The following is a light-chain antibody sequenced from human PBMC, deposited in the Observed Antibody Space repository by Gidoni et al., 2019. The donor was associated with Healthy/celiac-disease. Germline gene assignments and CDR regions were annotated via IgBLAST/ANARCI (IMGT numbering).Light chain of an antibody. CDR1: QDISNY. CDR3: QQYDNLPLT. Sequence: DIQMTQSPSSLSASVGDRVTITCQASQDISNYLNWYQQQPGKAPKLLIYDASNLETGVPSRLSGSGSGTDFTFSISSLQPEDIATYYCQQYDNLPLTFXXXTKXEIK. CDR2: DAS. J-gene: IGKJ4*01. V-gene: IGKV1-33*01.